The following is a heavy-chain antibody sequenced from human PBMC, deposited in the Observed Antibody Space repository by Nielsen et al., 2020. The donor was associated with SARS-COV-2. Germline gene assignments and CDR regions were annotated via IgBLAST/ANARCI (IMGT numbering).Heavy chain of an antibody. J-gene: IGHJ4*02. CDR3: ARDARYCSSTSCYWHYFDY. Sequence: GESLKISCAASGFTFSSYAMSWVRQAPGKGLEWVSAISGSGGSTYYADSVKGRFTISRDNSKNTLYLQMNSLRAEDTAVYYCARDARYCSSTSCYWHYFDYWGQGTLVTVSS. CDR1: GFTFSSYA. D-gene: IGHD2-2*01. CDR2: ISGSGGST. V-gene: IGHV3-23*01.